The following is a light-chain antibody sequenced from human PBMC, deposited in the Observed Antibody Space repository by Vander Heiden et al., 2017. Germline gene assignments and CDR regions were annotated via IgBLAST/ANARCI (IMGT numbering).Light chain of an antibody. V-gene: IGKV3-11*01. CDR2: DAP. Sequence: DIVLTQSPATLSLSPGATAALSCRASQSVSSYLACYPRNPGPAPQPLTYDAPNRATGIPARCSGSGSGTDFTLIISSREPEDVAAYYCQQRSNWPPWTFGQGTKLEIK. CDR1: QSVSSY. CDR3: QQRSNWPPWT. J-gene: IGKJ2*02.